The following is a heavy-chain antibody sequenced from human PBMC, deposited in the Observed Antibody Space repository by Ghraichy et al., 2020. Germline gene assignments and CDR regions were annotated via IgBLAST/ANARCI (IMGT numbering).Heavy chain of an antibody. Sequence: SETLSLTCTVSGGSISSYYWSWIRQPPGKGLEWIGYIYYSGSTNYNPSLKSRVTISVDTSKNQFSLKLSSVTAADTAVYYCARVTIAAESWFDPWGQGILVTVSS. CDR3: ARVTIAAESWFDP. D-gene: IGHD6-13*01. J-gene: IGHJ5*02. CDR2: IYYSGST. CDR1: GGSISSYY. V-gene: IGHV4-59*01.